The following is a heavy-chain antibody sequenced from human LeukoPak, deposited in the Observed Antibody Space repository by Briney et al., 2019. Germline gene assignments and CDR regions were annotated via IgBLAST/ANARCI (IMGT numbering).Heavy chain of an antibody. CDR2: IYYSGST. D-gene: IGHD3-22*01. CDR3: ARVSYYYDSSGYLYTPTFDY. V-gene: IGHV4-39*07. CDR1: GGSISSSSYY. J-gene: IGHJ4*02. Sequence: SETLSLTCTVSGGSISSSSYYWGWIRQPPGKGLEWIGSIYYSGSTYYNPSLKSRVTISVDTSKNQFSLKLSSVTAADTAVYYCARVSYYYDSSGYLYTPTFDYWGQGTLVTVSS.